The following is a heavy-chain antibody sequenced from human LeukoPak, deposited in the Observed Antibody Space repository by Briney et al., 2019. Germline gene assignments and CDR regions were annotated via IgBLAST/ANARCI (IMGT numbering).Heavy chain of an antibody. CDR2: INQDGREK. D-gene: IGHD3-10*01. CDR1: GFTFSSIW. Sequence: GGSLRLSCAASGFTFSSIWMSWVRQAPGKGLEWVANINQDGREKYYVDSVKGRFTISRDNSKNTLYLQMNSLRSEDTAVYYCARGAGILWFGEIRSYYMDVWGKGTTVTISS. V-gene: IGHV3-7*03. CDR3: ARGAGILWFGEIRSYYMDV. J-gene: IGHJ6*03.